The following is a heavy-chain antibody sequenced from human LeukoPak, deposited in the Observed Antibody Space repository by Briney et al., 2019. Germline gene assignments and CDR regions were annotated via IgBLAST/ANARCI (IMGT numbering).Heavy chain of an antibody. D-gene: IGHD2-8*01. J-gene: IGHJ4*02. CDR2: ISDDGSNE. CDR3: AKGHIVLMVYPSD. Sequence: PGRSLRLSCAVSGFTFSTHGMHWVRQVPGKGLEWVALISDDGSNEYYADSVKGRFTISRDNSKNTLYLEMKSLRPEDTAVYYCAKGHIVLMVYPSDWGQGTLVTVSS. V-gene: IGHV3-30*18. CDR1: GFTFSTHG.